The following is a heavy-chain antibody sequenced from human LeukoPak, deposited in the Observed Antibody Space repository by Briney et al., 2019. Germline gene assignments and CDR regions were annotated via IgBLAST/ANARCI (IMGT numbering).Heavy chain of an antibody. CDR3: ARRGARYFDWSPSMYYGMDV. Sequence: SETLSLTCAVYGGSFSGYYRSWIRQPPGKGLEWIGEINHSGSTNYNPSPKRRGTISVDTTTNTSSLSIRPATAADTPVYYCARRGARYFDWSPSMYYGMDVWGQGTTVTVSS. D-gene: IGHD3-9*01. V-gene: IGHV4-34*01. J-gene: IGHJ6*02. CDR2: INHSGST. CDR1: GGSFSGYY.